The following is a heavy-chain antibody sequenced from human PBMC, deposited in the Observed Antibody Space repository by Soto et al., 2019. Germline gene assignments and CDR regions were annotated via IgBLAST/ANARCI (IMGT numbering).Heavy chain of an antibody. CDR1: GYSFSTYD. V-gene: IGHV1-8*02. Sequence: QVHLVQSGAEVKKPGASVKVSCKASGYSFSTYDINWVRQAPGQGLEWMGWMNPSAGTTGSAQKFQGRVTMTWDTSISTADMELSSLTSEDTAVYYCARVPTIRITGTTTNWFDPWGQGTLVTVSS. D-gene: IGHD1-20*01. CDR2: MNPSAGTT. CDR3: ARVPTIRITGTTTNWFDP. J-gene: IGHJ5*02.